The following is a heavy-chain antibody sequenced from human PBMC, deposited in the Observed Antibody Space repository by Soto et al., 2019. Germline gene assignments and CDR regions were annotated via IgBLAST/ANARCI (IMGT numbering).Heavy chain of an antibody. D-gene: IGHD5-12*01. CDR1: GFTFSIAW. J-gene: IGHJ4*02. V-gene: IGHV3-15*07. CDR2: IKHKADGGTT. Sequence: EVQLVESGGDLVQPGGSLRLSCAASGFTFSIAWMNWVRQAPGKGLGWVGRIKHKADGGTTDYAAPVKGRFTISKDHSTNTLYLQMNSLRTEETAVYFCTTGATGSWRDNKWGKGTLVTSSS. CDR3: TTGATGSWRDNK.